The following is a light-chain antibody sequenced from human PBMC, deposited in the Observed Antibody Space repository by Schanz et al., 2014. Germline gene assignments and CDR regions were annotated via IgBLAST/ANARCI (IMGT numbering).Light chain of an antibody. Sequence: DVVLPQSPLSLPVTLGQPASISCRSSQRVTSDDGITYFNWFQQRPGQSPRPLIYKVSNRDSGVPDRFSGSASGTEFTLKISSVEAEDVGLYFCMQATHWPYTFGQGTNLELK. J-gene: IGKJ2*01. V-gene: IGKV2-30*01. CDR2: KVS. CDR3: MQATHWPYT. CDR1: QRVTSDDGITY.